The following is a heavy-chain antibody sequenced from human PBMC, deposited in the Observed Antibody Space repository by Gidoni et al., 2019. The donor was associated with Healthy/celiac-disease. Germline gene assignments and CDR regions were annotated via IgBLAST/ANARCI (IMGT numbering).Heavy chain of an antibody. CDR2: IYYSGST. CDR3: ARIVRIAAAGVNWFDP. CDR1: GGSISCSSYY. Sequence: QLQLQESGPRLVKPSEPLSLTCTASGGSISCSSYYWGWIRQPPGKGLEWFGSIYYSGSTSYHPSLKSRVTISVDTSKNQFSLKLSSVTAADTAVYYCARIVRIAAAGVNWFDPWGHGTLVTVSS. V-gene: IGHV4-39*01. D-gene: IGHD6-13*01. J-gene: IGHJ5*02.